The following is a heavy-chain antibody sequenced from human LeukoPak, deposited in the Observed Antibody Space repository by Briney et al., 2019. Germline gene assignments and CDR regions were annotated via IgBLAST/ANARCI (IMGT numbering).Heavy chain of an antibody. CDR1: GYTFNDYY. D-gene: IGHD3-10*01. J-gene: IGHJ4*02. V-gene: IGHV1-2*02. Sequence: ASVKVSRKASGYTFNDYYLYWMRRAPGQGLEWMGWIDPNSGDTNYPQNFQGRVTMTRETSISTAYMELSGLTSDDTAVYYCATGHYYGSGKLFTQWGQGTLVTVSS. CDR3: ATGHYYGSGKLFTQ. CDR2: IDPNSGDT.